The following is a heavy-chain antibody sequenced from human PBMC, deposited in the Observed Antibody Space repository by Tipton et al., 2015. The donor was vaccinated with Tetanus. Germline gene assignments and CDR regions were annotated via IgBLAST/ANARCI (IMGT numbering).Heavy chain of an antibody. CDR3: ARMGMVRGVNDAFDL. CDR2: IGSSRSYI. V-gene: IGHV3-21*01. J-gene: IGHJ3*01. Sequence: SLRLSCAASGFTFNTYSMNWVRQTPGKGLEWVSCIGSSRSYIFYADSVKGRFTISRDNAKNSMYLQMNSLRAEDTAVYYCARMGMVRGVNDAFDLWGQGTSVTVSS. CDR1: GFTFNTYS. D-gene: IGHD3-10*01.